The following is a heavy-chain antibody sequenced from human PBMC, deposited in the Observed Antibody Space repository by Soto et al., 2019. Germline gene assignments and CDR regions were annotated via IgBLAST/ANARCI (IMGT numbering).Heavy chain of an antibody. D-gene: IGHD3-9*01. CDR2: ISGSGGST. CDR3: AKDLSYSYVLVTKDTGDYFDY. CDR1: GFTFSSYA. J-gene: IGHJ4*02. V-gene: IGHV3-23*01. Sequence: GGSLRLSCAASGFTFSSYAMSWVRQAPGKGLEWVSAISGSGGSTYYADSVKGRFTISRDNSKNTLYLQMNSLRAEDTAVYYCAKDLSYSYVLVTKDTGDYFDYWGQGTLVTVSS.